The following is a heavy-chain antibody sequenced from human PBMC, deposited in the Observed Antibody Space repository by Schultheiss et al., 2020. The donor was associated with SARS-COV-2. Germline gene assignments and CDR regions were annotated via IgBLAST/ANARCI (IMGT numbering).Heavy chain of an antibody. D-gene: IGHD5-18*01. CDR1: GFTFSSNY. V-gene: IGHV3-53*01. CDR2: IYSGGST. Sequence: GGSLRLSCAASGFTFSSNYMSWVRQAPGKGLEWVSVIYSGGSTYYADSVKGRFTISRDNSKNTLYLQMNSLRAEDTAVYYCARGDTAMPGDAYYYYYGMDVWGQGTTVTVSS. CDR3: ARGDTAMPGDAYYYYYGMDV. J-gene: IGHJ6*02.